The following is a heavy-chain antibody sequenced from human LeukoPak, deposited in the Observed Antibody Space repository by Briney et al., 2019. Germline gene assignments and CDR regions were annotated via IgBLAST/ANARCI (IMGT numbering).Heavy chain of an antibody. CDR2: ISYDGSNK. D-gene: IGHD2-2*01. J-gene: IGHJ4*02. CDR3: ANREYHLPALY. CDR1: GFTFSTYG. V-gene: IGHV3-30*18. Sequence: PGRSLRLPCAASGFTFSTYGMHWVRQAPGKGLEWVAVISYDGSNKYYADSVKGRFTISRDNSKNTLYLQMNSLRAEDTAVYYCANREYHLPALYWGQGTLVTVSS.